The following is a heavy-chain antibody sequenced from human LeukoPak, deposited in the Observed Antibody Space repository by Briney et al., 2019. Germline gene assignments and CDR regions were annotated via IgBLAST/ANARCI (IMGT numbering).Heavy chain of an antibody. Sequence: SGGSLRLSCAASGFTVRNYNMNWVRQAPGQGLEWLSFISESGTSIYYADSVKGRFTISRDTAKNSVYLQMNSLRDEDTAVYYCARGPLGWSDYWGQGTLVTVSS. CDR1: GFTVRNYN. J-gene: IGHJ4*02. CDR3: ARGPLGWSDY. D-gene: IGHD1-26*01. V-gene: IGHV3-48*02. CDR2: ISESGTSI.